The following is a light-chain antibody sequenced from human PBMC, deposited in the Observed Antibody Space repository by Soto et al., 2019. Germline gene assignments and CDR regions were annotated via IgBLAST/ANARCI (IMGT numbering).Light chain of an antibody. Sequence: QSVLTQPPSVSGAPGQRVTISCTGSGSNIGAGYDVHWYQQLPGTAPKLLIFVNINRPSGVPDRFSGSKSGTSASLAITGLRAEDEADYYCQSYDSSPSGYVFGTGTKLTVL. CDR1: GSNIGAGYD. J-gene: IGLJ1*01. V-gene: IGLV1-40*01. CDR3: QSYDSSPSGYV. CDR2: VNI.